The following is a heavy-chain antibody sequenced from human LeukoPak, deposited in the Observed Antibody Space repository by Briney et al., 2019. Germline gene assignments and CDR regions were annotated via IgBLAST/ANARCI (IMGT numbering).Heavy chain of an antibody. J-gene: IGHJ4*02. CDR3: AVHDFYSGGYHFDY. Sequence: ASVKVSCTASGYTFTSYGISWLRQAPGQGLEWLGWISDYNGNTNYAQKFQGRVTMTTDTPPSTAYMDLRSLKSDDTAVYYCAVHDFYSGGYHFDYWGQGTLVTVSS. CDR1: GYTFTSYG. V-gene: IGHV1-18*01. CDR2: ISDYNGNT. D-gene: IGHD3-3*01.